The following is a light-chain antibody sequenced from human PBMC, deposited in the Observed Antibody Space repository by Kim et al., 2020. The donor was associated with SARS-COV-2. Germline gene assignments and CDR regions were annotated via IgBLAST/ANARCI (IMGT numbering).Light chain of an antibody. CDR3: AAWDDSLKGVV. J-gene: IGLJ2*01. Sequence: GQRVTISCSGSSSNIGSNIVNWYQQRPGMAPKLLIYRYNQRPSGVPARFSGSKSGTSASLAISGLQAQDEADYYCAAWDDSLKGVVFGGGTKLTVL. CDR1: SSNIGSNI. V-gene: IGLV1-44*01. CDR2: RYN.